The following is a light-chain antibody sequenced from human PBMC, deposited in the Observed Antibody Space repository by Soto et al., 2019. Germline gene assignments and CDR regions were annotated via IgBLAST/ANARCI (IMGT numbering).Light chain of an antibody. Sequence: SGEVTQPRSVSVAPGQTARITCGGNNIGSRSVHWYQQKPGQAPVLVVYDDSDRPSGIPERFSGSNYGNTATLTISRVEAGDEADYYCQVWDSSSDHYVFGTGTKVTVL. V-gene: IGLV3-21*02. CDR3: QVWDSSSDHYV. CDR1: NIGSRS. CDR2: DDS. J-gene: IGLJ1*01.